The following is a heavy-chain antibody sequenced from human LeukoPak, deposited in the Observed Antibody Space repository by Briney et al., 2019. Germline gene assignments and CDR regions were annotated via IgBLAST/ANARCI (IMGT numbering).Heavy chain of an antibody. V-gene: IGHV3-7*03. CDR2: INHNGNVN. CDR3: AKDGASIAVAGTYYFDY. CDR1: GFTFSSYW. Sequence: PGGSLRLSCAASGFTFSSYWMNWARQAPGKGLEWVASINHNGNVNHYVDSVKGRFTISRDNAKNSLYLQMSNLRAEGTAVYYCAKDGASIAVAGTYYFDYWGQGTLVTVSS. J-gene: IGHJ4*02. D-gene: IGHD6-19*01.